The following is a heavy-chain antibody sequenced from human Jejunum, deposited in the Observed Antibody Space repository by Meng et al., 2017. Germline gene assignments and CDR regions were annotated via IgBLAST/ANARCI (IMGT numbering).Heavy chain of an antibody. Sequence: QVQLQQWGAGLLKPSETLSLTCTVSGGSITSHPYYWAWIRHPPGKGLEWIGSAYYSGSTYYNPSLRSRVTISVDTSKDQFSLRLSSVTASDTALYYCARNCTNTRCSHRGFDNWGQGSLVTVSS. D-gene: IGHD2-2*01. J-gene: IGHJ4*02. CDR2: AYYSGST. CDR1: GGSITSHPYY. CDR3: ARNCTNTRCSHRGFDN. V-gene: IGHV4-39*01.